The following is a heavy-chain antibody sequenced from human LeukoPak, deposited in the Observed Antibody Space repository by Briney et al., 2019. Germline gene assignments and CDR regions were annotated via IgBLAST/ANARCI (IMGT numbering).Heavy chain of an antibody. Sequence: RAGGSLRLSCAASGFTFSSYGMHWVRQAPGKGLEWVSFIRYDGSNKYYADSVKGRFTISRDNSKNTLYLQMNSLRAEDTAVYYCAKLSTPLDGIVGATIDYWGQGTLVTVSS. J-gene: IGHJ4*02. D-gene: IGHD1-26*01. V-gene: IGHV3-30*02. CDR1: GFTFSSYG. CDR3: AKLSTPLDGIVGATIDY. CDR2: IRYDGSNK.